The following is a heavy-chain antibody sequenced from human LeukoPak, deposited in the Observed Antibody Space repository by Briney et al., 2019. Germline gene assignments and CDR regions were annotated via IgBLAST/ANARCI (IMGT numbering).Heavy chain of an antibody. Sequence: GGSLRLSCVASGFTFGHNAMAWVRQAPGKRLEWVSALSGSGGDTFYADSVRGRFTISRDNSKNTLYLQLSSLRPDDTAVYYCAKGAPSSSSIFDFWGPGTLVTVSS. CDR2: LSGSGGDT. CDR3: AKGAPSSSSIFDF. CDR1: GFTFGHNA. V-gene: IGHV3-23*01. D-gene: IGHD6-6*01. J-gene: IGHJ4*02.